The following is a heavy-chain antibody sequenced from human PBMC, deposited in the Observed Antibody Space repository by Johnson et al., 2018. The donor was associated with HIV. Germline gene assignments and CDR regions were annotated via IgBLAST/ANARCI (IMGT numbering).Heavy chain of an antibody. D-gene: IGHD5/OR15-5a*01. CDR3: AKDLRVYTCDAFDI. V-gene: IGHV3-33*06. Sequence: VQLVESGGGVVQTGRSLRLSCASSGFSFSTYGMHWVRQAPGKGLEWVAIIWADGSNTYYADSVKGRFTISRDNSKNTLYLQMNSLRAEDTAVYYCAKDLRVYTCDAFDIWGQGTMVTVSS. CDR2: IWADGSNT. CDR1: GFSFSTYG. J-gene: IGHJ3*02.